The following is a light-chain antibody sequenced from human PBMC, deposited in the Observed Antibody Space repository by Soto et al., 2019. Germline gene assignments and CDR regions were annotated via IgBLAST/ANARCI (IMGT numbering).Light chain of an antibody. CDR2: ETS. CDR3: QQYCSSPGT. J-gene: IGKJ1*01. Sequence: EIVLTQSPGTLSLSPGERATLSCRTSQSVRDSHLAWYKQKPGQAPSLLIYETSSRATGIPDRFRGSGSGTEFALTITRVEPEDVAMYFCQQYCSSPGTLGQGTKVEI. CDR1: QSVRDSH. V-gene: IGKV3-20*01.